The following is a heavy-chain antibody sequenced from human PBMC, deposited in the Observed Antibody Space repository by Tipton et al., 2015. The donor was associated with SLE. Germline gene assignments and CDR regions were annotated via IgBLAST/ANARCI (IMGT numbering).Heavy chain of an antibody. V-gene: IGHV4-59*01. J-gene: IGHJ5*02. CDR3: ARDQEGTGWFDP. CDR2: IYYSGST. CDR1: GGSISSYY. Sequence: ILSLTCTVSGGSISSYYWSWIRQPPGKGLEWIGYIYYSGSTNYNPSLKSRVTISVDTSKNQFSLKLSSMTAADTAVYYCARDQEGTGWFDPWGQGTLVTVSS. D-gene: IGHD1-1*01.